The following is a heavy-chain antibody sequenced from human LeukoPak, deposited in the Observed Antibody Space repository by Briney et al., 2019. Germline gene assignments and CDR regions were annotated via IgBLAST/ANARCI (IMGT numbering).Heavy chain of an antibody. J-gene: IGHJ5*02. Sequence: ASVKVSCKASGYTFTSYDINWVRQATGQGLEWMGWMNPNSGNTGYAQKFQGRVTMTEDTSTDTAYMELSSLRSEDTAVYYCATVSHNLRYFNWLFHWGQGTLVTVSS. CDR2: MNPNSGNT. CDR3: ATVSHNLRYFNWLFH. CDR1: GYTFTSYD. V-gene: IGHV1-8*01. D-gene: IGHD3-9*01.